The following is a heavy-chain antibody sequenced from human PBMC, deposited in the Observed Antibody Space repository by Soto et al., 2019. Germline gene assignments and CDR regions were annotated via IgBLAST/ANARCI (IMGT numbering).Heavy chain of an antibody. CDR1: GFPFSTYA. CDR2: IVSSGAGT. CDR3: AKDGLGFGELPYSDY. D-gene: IGHD3-10*01. J-gene: IGHJ4*02. V-gene: IGHV3-23*01. Sequence: GGSLRLSCAASGFPFSTYAMSWVRQAPGKGLEWVSTIVSSGAGTYYPDSMKGRFTISRDNSKNTLYLQMNSLRAEDTAVYYCAKDGLGFGELPYSDYWGQGTLVTVSS.